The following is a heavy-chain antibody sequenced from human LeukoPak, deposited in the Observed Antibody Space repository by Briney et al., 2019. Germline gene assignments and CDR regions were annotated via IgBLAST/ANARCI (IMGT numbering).Heavy chain of an antibody. V-gene: IGHV3-23*01. Sequence: GGSLRLSCAASGFTFSSYAMSWVRQAPGKGLEWVSAISGSGGSTYYADSVKGRFTISRDNSKNTLYLQMNSLRAEDTAVYYCAKDPLTYYDILTGYYPGGPLDYWGQGTLVTVSS. CDR1: GFTFSSYA. J-gene: IGHJ4*02. CDR2: ISGSGGST. D-gene: IGHD3-9*01. CDR3: AKDPLTYYDILTGYYPGGPLDY.